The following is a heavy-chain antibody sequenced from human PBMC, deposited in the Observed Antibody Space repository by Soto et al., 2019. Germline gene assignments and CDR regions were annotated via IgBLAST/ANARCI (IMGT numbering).Heavy chain of an antibody. CDR2: IYYSGST. Sequence: SETLSLTCTVSGGPISSYYWSWIRQPPGKGLEWIGYIYYSGSTNYNPSLKSRVTISVDTSKNQSSLKLSSVTAADTAVYYCARDALYGDSYYYYYYMDVWGKGTTVTVSS. CDR3: ARDALYGDSYYYYYYMDV. V-gene: IGHV4-59*01. J-gene: IGHJ6*03. CDR1: GGPISSYY. D-gene: IGHD4-17*01.